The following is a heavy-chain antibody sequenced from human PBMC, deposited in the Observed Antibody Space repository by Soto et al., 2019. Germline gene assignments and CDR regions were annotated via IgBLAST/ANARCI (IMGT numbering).Heavy chain of an antibody. CDR3: ARENYGDYLNWFDP. CDR2: ISSSSSTI. D-gene: IGHD4-17*01. Sequence: EVQLVESGGGLVQPGGSLSLSCAASGFTFISYSMNWVRQAPGKGREWVSYISSSSSTIYYADSVKGRFTISRDNAKNSLYLQMNSLRDEDTAVYYCARENYGDYLNWFDPWGQGTLVTVSS. CDR1: GFTFISYS. V-gene: IGHV3-48*02. J-gene: IGHJ5*02.